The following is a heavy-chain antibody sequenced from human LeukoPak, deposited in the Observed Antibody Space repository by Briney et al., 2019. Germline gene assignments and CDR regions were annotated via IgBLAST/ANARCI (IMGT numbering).Heavy chain of an antibody. CDR3: ARGGGLDV. CDR2: ISGSGDIT. V-gene: IGHV3-23*01. Sequence: TGGSLRLSCAASGFTFSNYAMTWVRQAPGKGLEWVSAISGSGDITYYADSVKGRFTISRDNSKNSLYLQMSNLRAEDTAVYFCARGGGLDVWGQGATVTVSS. J-gene: IGHJ6*02. CDR1: GFTFSNYA. D-gene: IGHD3-16*01.